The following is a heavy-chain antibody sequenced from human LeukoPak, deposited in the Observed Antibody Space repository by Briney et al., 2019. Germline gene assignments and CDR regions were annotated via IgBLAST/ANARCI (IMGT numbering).Heavy chain of an antibody. D-gene: IGHD1-20*01. Sequence: GGSLRLSCAASGFTFSSYAMSWVRQAPGKGLEWVSAISGSGGSTYYADSVKGRFTISRDNSKNTLYLQMNSLRAEDTAVYYCARDASFNWNDKRSYYGLDVWGQGTTVTVSS. CDR2: ISGSGGST. CDR1: GFTFSSYA. V-gene: IGHV3-23*01. J-gene: IGHJ6*02. CDR3: ARDASFNWNDKRSYYGLDV.